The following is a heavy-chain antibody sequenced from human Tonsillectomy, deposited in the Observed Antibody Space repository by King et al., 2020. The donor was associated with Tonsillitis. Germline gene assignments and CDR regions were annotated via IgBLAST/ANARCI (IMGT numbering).Heavy chain of an antibody. CDR3: AKDGPQLGF. CDR2: IQYDGSNK. V-gene: IGHV3-30*02. J-gene: IGHJ4*02. D-gene: IGHD1-1*01. CDR1: GFTFSSYG. Sequence: VQLVESGGGVVQPGGSLRLSCAASGFTFSSYGMHWVRQAPGKGLEWVAFIQYDGSNKYYADSVKGRFTISRDNSKNTLYLQMNSLRAEDTAVYYCAKDGPQLGFGGQGTLVTVSS.